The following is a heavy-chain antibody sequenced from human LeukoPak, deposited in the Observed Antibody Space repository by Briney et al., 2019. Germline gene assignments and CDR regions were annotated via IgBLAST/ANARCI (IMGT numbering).Heavy chain of an antibody. CDR3: ATHTTSWYNFDY. V-gene: IGHV3-23*01. CDR2: ISATAADT. Sequence: GGSLRLSCAASGFTFSSYAMSWVRQAPGRGLEWVSTISATAADTFYADSVKGRFTISRDNSKNTLSLQMNSLRADDTAVFYCATHTTSWYNFDYWGQGILVTVSS. J-gene: IGHJ4*02. CDR1: GFTFSSYA. D-gene: IGHD6-13*01.